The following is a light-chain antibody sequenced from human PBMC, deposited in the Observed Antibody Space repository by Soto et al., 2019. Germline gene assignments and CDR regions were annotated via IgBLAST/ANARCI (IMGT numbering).Light chain of an antibody. Sequence: DIQMTQSPSTLSASVGDRVTITCRASQSISSWLAWHQQKPGKAPKLLIYDASSLESGVTSRFSGSGSGTEFTLTISSLQPDDFATYYCQQYNSYSTFGQGTKLEIK. J-gene: IGKJ2*01. CDR1: QSISSW. V-gene: IGKV1-5*01. CDR2: DAS. CDR3: QQYNSYST.